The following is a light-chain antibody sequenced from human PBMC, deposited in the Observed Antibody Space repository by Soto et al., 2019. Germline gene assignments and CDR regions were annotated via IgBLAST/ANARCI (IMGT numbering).Light chain of an antibody. Sequence: EIVLMQSPGTLSLSPGERATLSCRASQSVSNNYLAWYQQKLGQAPRLLIYGASARATGVPDRFSGSGSGTDFTLTITRLEPEDFAVYYCQQYGISPLMYTFGQGTKLGVK. J-gene: IGKJ2*01. V-gene: IGKV3-20*01. CDR1: QSVSNNY. CDR3: QQYGISPLMYT. CDR2: GAS.